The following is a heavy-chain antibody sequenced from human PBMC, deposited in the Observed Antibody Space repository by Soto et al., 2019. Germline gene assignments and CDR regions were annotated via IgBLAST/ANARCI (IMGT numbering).Heavy chain of an antibody. V-gene: IGHV1-24*01. CDR2: FDPEDGET. CDR3: ATDMRYSGYLRLGGAVYIGMDV. CDR1: GYTLTELS. D-gene: IGHD5-12*01. J-gene: IGHJ6*02. Sequence: ASVKVSCKVSGYTLTELSMHWVRQAPGKGLEWMGGFDPEDGETIYAQKFQGRVTMTEDTSTDTAYMELSSLRSEDTAVYYCATDMRYSGYLRLGGAVYIGMDVWGQGTTGTVAS.